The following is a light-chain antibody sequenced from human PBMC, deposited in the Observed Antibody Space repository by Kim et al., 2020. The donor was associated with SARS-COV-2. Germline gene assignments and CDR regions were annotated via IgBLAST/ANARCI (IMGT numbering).Light chain of an antibody. J-gene: IGKJ1*01. CDR3: QQLDASPRT. CDR2: EAY. CDR1: QRVSSSN. Sequence: PGEAATLSCRARQRVSSSNLAWYQQKPGQAPRLLIYEAYRRVTGIPDRFSGSGSGTDFTLTISRLEPEDFAVYYCQQLDASPRTFGQGTKVDIK. V-gene: IGKV3-20*01.